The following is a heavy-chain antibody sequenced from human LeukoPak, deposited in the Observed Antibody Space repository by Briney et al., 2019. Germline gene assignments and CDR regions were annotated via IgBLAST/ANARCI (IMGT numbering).Heavy chain of an antibody. J-gene: IGHJ6*03. Sequence: GASVKVSCKASGYTFTSYGISWVRQAPGQGLEWMGWISAYNGNTNYAQKLQGRATMTTDTSTSTAYMELRSLRSDDTAVYYCARGGPLYDFWTDYYYYYYMDVWGKGTTVTVSS. D-gene: IGHD3-3*01. CDR1: GYTFTSYG. V-gene: IGHV1-18*01. CDR2: ISAYNGNT. CDR3: ARGGPLYDFWTDYYYYYYMDV.